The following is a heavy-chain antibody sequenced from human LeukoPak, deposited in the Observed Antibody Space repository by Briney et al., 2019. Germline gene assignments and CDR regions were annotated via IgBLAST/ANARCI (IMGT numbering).Heavy chain of an antibody. D-gene: IGHD3-22*01. Sequence: ASVKVFCKASGYTFTNYYMHWVRQAPGQGLEWMGIINPSGGSTTYAQLFQGRVTMTRDTSTSTVYMELCSLRSEDTAVYYCARGHYYYDSSGYYPIDYWGQGTLVTVSS. V-gene: IGHV1-46*01. CDR1: GYTFTNYY. CDR3: ARGHYYYDSSGYYPIDY. CDR2: INPSGGST. J-gene: IGHJ4*02.